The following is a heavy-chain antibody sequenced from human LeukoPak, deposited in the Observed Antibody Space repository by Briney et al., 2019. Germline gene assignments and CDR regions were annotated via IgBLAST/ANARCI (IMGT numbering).Heavy chain of an antibody. CDR1: GGTFSSYA. J-gene: IGHJ4*02. Sequence: GASVEVSCKASGGTFSSYAISWVRQAPGQGLEWMGGIIPIFGTANYAQKFQGRVTITADESTSTAYMELSSLRSEDTAVYYCARVMASGSYYPFDYWGQGTLVTVSS. CDR2: IIPIFGTA. D-gene: IGHD1-26*01. V-gene: IGHV1-69*13. CDR3: ARVMASGSYYPFDY.